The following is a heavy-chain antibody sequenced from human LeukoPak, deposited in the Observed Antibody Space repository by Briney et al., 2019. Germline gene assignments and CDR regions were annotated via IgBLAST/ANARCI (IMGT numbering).Heavy chain of an antibody. CDR1: GFTFGDYA. CDR2: IRSKAYGGTT. D-gene: IGHD1-26*01. J-gene: IGHJ4*02. CDR3: ANSLNGGSPFDY. V-gene: IGHV3-49*03. Sequence: GGSLRLSCTASGFTFGDYAMSWFRQAPGKGLEWVGFIRSKAYGGTTEYAASAKGRFTISRDDSKSIAYLQMNSLRAEDTAVYYCANSLNGGSPFDYWGQGTLVTVSS.